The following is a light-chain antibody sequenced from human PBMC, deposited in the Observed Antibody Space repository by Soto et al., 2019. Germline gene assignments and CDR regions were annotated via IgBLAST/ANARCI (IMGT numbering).Light chain of an antibody. V-gene: IGKV2-30*01. Sequence: DAVLTQSPLSLPVTLGQPAAISCRSSQSLVYSNGNAYLIWFQQRPGQSPRRLIYQVSTRDAGVPDRFSGSGSGNYCTLTISRGEAEDVGLYYCMQGTHWPWTFGQGTKVEIK. J-gene: IGKJ1*01. CDR3: MQGTHWPWT. CDR1: QSLVYSNGNAY. CDR2: QVS.